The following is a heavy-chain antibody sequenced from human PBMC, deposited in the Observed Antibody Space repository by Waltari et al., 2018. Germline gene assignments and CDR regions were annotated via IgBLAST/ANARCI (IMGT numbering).Heavy chain of an antibody. V-gene: IGHV4-38-2*01. CDR1: GYSISSGYY. CDR2: IYHRGST. D-gene: IGHD3-3*01. J-gene: IGHJ4*02. CDR3: ARHGTRITMTSSFHY. Sequence: ETLSLTCVVSGYSISSGYYWGWIRQPPGKGLARIGSIYHRGSTYYNPSLKSRVTMSIDTSRNQFSLKLTSVTAADTAVYYCARHGTRITMTSSFHYWGQGTLVTVSS.